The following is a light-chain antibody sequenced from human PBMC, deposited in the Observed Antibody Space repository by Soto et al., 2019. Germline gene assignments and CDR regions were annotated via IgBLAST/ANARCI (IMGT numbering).Light chain of an antibody. CDR1: QSVSSTY. Sequence: EIVLTQSPDTLSLFPGERATLSCRASQSVSSTYLAWYQQKPGQAPRLLIFGASSRATGIPDRFSGSGSGTDFTLTISRLEPEDFAVYYCQQYGSSRLTFGQGTKVEIK. CDR3: QQYGSSRLT. J-gene: IGKJ1*01. V-gene: IGKV3-20*01. CDR2: GAS.